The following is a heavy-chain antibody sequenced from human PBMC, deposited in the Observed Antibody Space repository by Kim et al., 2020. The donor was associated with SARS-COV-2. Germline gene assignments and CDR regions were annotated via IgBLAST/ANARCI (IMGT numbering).Heavy chain of an antibody. D-gene: IGHD6-19*01. V-gene: IGHV3-30*03. CDR2: ISKDGRNK. Sequence: GGSLRLSCAASGFTFSSYDIHWVRQAPGKGLEWVAVISKDGRNKYYADSVKGRLTISRDNSKNTLYLQMNSLRADDTAVYYCASWKGYASDWWGPFDYWGQGTLVTVSS. CDR1: GFTFSSYD. CDR3: ASWKGYASDWWGPFDY. J-gene: IGHJ4*02.